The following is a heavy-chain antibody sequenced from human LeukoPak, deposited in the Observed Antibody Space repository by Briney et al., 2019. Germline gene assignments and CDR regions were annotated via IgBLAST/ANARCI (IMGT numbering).Heavy chain of an antibody. CDR3: ARVGRGVIITPAFDY. V-gene: IGHV4-34*01. Sequence: SETLSLTCAVYGGSFSGYYWSWFRQPPGKGLEWSGGINHSGSTNYNPSLKSRVTISVHTSKNQFSLKLSSVTAADTAVYYCARVGRGVIITPAFDYWGQGTLVTVSS. D-gene: IGHD3-10*01. J-gene: IGHJ4*02. CDR1: GGSFSGYY. CDR2: INHSGST.